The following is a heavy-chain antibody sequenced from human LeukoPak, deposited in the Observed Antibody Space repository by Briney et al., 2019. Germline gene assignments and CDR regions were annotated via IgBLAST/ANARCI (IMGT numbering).Heavy chain of an antibody. Sequence: SETLSLTCTVSGGSISSYYWSWIRQPAGKGLEWIGRIYTSGSTNYNPSLKSRVTMSVDTSKNQFSLKLSSVTAADTAVYYCARVNPAKRRSSTSCFPYYGMDVWGQGTTVTVSS. CDR1: GGSISSYY. J-gene: IGHJ6*02. CDR2: IYTSGST. CDR3: ARVNPAKRRSSTSCFPYYGMDV. D-gene: IGHD2-2*01. V-gene: IGHV4-4*07.